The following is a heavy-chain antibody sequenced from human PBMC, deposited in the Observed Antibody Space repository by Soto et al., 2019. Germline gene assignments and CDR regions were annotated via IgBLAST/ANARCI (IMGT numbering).Heavy chain of an antibody. V-gene: IGHV2-5*02. CDR1: GFSLSTSGVG. J-gene: IGHJ4*02. Sequence: QITLKESGPTLVKPTQTLTLTCTFSGFSLSTSGVGVGWIRQPPGKALEWLALIYWDDDKRYSPSLKSRLTITKDTSKNQVVLTMTNMDPVETAKYYCAHTPPGAVVRKWGQGTLVTVSS. CDR2: IYWDDDK. D-gene: IGHD3-10*01. CDR3: AHTPPGAVVRK.